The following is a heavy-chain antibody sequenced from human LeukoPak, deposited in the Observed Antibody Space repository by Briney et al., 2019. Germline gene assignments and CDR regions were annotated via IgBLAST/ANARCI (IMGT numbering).Heavy chain of an antibody. CDR1: GGSINNYY. V-gene: IGHV4-59*08. CDR3: ARRTLCCGERFDP. Sequence: KPSETLSLTCTVSGGSINNYYWSWIRQPPRKGLEWIGYIYSSGSTNYNPSLKSRVIISVDTSKNQFSLKLSSVTAADTAVYYCARRTLCCGERFDPWGQGTLVTVSS. D-gene: IGHD3-16*01. J-gene: IGHJ5*02. CDR2: IYSSGST.